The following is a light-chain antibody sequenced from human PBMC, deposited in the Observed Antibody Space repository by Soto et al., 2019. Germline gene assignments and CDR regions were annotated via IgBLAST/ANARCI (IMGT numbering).Light chain of an antibody. Sequence: DIQMTQSPSTLSASVGDRVTIICRASQSISSWLAWYQQKPGKAPKLLISKASNLDSGVPSRFSGSGSGTEFNLTISSLQPEDFATYYCQQNNSFIWTFGRGTKVDIK. J-gene: IGKJ1*01. CDR1: QSISSW. CDR3: QQNNSFIWT. V-gene: IGKV1-5*03. CDR2: KAS.